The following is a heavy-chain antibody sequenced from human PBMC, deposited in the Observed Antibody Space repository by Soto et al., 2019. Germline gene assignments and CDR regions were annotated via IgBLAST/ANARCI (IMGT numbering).Heavy chain of an antibody. D-gene: IGHD3-9*01. CDR2: IDPNSGGT. Sequence: ASVKVSCKASGYTFTGYYMHWVRQAPGQGLEWMGWIDPNSGGTNYAQKFQGWVTMNRDTSISTAYMELSRLRSDDTAVYYCARGGVLRYFDWLFHDFDYWGQGTLVTVSS. V-gene: IGHV1-2*04. CDR3: ARGGVLRYFDWLFHDFDY. J-gene: IGHJ4*02. CDR1: GYTFTGYY.